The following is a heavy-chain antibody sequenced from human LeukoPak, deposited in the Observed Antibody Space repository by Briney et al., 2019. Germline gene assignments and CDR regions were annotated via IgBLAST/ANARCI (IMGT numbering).Heavy chain of an antibody. Sequence: PGGSLRLSCAASGFNFEDHAMRWVRQGPGRGLEWLSIISYNSGFTDYADSVKGRFTISRDNVKNSLYLQLNSLRAEDTALYYCAKVRGKYTSGFYFDSWGQGILVTVS. CDR1: GFNFEDHA. CDR3: AKVRGKYTSGFYFDS. CDR2: ISYNSGFT. V-gene: IGHV3-9*01. D-gene: IGHD6-19*01. J-gene: IGHJ4*02.